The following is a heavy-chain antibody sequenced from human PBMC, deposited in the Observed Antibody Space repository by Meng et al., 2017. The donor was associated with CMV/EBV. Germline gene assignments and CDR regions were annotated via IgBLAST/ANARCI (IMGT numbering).Heavy chain of an antibody. CDR2: INPNSGGT. J-gene: IGHJ4*02. Sequence: SCQPSGYTFTGYYLHWVRQAPGQGLEWMGWINPNSGGTNYAQKFQGRVTMTRDTSISTAYMELSRLRSDDTAVYYCARGDGYKDLDYWGQGTLVTVSS. V-gene: IGHV1-2*02. CDR3: ARGDGYKDLDY. D-gene: IGHD5-24*01. CDR1: GYTFTGYY.